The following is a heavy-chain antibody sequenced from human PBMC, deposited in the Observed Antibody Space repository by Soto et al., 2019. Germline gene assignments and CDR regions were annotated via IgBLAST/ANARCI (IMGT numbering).Heavy chain of an antibody. J-gene: IGHJ4*02. CDR1: GGTFSTYA. CDR2: IIPLFGTA. Sequence: QVQLEQSGGEVKQPGSSVRVSCKTSGGTFSTYAINWVRQAPGQGLEWMGEIIPLFGTADYSQKFQGRVTITADESTSTAYMELSSLRFDDTAVYFCARPKGTYSSGYYYFELWGQGTLVTVSS. V-gene: IGHV1-69*01. CDR3: ARPKGTYSSGYYYFEL. D-gene: IGHD6-19*01.